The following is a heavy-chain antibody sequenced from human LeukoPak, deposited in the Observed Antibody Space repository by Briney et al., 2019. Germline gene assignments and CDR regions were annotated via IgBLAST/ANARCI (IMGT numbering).Heavy chain of an antibody. J-gene: IGHJ5*02. CDR1: GITFGNNW. CDR3: ARDVPHNWFDT. Sequence: GGSLRLSCAASGITFGNNWMHWVRQGPGKGLVWITRINSDGGGAIYADSVKGRFTVSRDNAKNTLYLQMNSLRAEDTAVYYCARDVPHNWFDTWGQGTLVTVSS. V-gene: IGHV3-74*01. CDR2: INSDGGGA.